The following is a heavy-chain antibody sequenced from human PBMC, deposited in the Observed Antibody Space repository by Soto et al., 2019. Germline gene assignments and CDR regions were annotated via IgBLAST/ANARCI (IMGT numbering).Heavy chain of an antibody. D-gene: IGHD5-12*01. Sequence: PSETLSLTCTVSGGSMSSYYWSWVRQPPWKGLEWIGYIYYSGSTNYNPSLKSRVTISVDTSKNQFSLKLSSVTAADTAVYYCARFSGYDYFLPPIWGQGTLVTVSS. CDR3: ARFSGYDYFLPPI. V-gene: IGHV4-59*01. J-gene: IGHJ4*02. CDR2: IYYSGST. CDR1: GGSMSSYY.